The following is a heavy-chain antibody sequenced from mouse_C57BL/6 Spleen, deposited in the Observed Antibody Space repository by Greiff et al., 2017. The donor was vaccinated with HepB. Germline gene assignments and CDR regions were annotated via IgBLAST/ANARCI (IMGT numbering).Heavy chain of an antibody. CDR3: ARRKRCFDY. Sequence: EVQRVESGPELVKPGASVKIPCKASGYTFTDYNMDWVKQSHGKSLEWIGDINPNNGGTIYNQKFKGKATLTVDKSSSTAYMELRSLTSEDTAVYYCARRKRCFDYWGQGTTLTVSS. J-gene: IGHJ2*01. CDR1: GYTFTDYN. V-gene: IGHV1-18*01. D-gene: IGHD1-1*01. CDR2: INPNNGGT.